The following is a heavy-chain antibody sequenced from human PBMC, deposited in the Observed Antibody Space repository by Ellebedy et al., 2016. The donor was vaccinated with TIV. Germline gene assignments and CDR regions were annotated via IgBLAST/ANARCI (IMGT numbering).Heavy chain of an antibody. CDR3: ATRYCSSTSCYKWMFRYMDV. CDR1: GGSFSGYY. Sequence: SETLSLTXAVYGGSFSGYYWSWIRQPPGKGLEWIGEINHSGSTNYNPSLKSRVTIPVDTSKNQFSLKLSSVTAADTAVYYCATRYCSSTSCYKWMFRYMDVWGKGTTVTVSS. V-gene: IGHV4-34*01. D-gene: IGHD2-2*02. CDR2: INHSGST. J-gene: IGHJ6*03.